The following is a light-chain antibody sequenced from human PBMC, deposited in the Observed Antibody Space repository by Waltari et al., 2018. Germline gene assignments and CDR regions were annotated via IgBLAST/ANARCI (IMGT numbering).Light chain of an antibody. V-gene: IGLV3-21*02. J-gene: IGLJ2*01. CDR3: QVWDSSSDQVV. CDR1: DIGRKS. CDR2: DDS. Sequence: SVLTQPPSVSEAPGETAKITCGGNDIGRKSVHWYQQKPGQAPVLVVYDDSDRPSGIPERFSGSRSGNTATLTISRVEVGDEADYYCQVWDSSSDQVVFGGGTKLTVL.